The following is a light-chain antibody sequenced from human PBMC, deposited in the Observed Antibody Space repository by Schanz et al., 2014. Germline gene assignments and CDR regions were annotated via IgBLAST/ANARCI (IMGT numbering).Light chain of an antibody. CDR1: QSVSTY. J-gene: IGKJ3*01. Sequence: EIVLTQSPATLSLSPGERATLSCRASQSVSTYLAWYQQKPGQAPRLLIYAASTRATDIPDRFSGSGSGTDFTLTISRLEPEDFAVYYCQQHGSSVTFGPGTKVDIK. CDR3: QQHGSSVT. CDR2: AAS. V-gene: IGKV3-20*01.